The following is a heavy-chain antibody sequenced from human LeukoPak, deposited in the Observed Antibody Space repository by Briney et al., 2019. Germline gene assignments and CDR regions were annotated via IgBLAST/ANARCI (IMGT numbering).Heavy chain of an antibody. Sequence: SETLSLTCTVSGGSISSYYWSWIRQPPGKGLEWIGYIYYSGSTNYNPSLKSRVTISVDTSKNQFSLKLSSVTAADTAVYYCARDSGYYDFWSGYSNYYYYMDVWGKGTTVTVSS. V-gene: IGHV4-59*01. CDR2: IYYSGST. D-gene: IGHD3-3*01. CDR1: GGSISSYY. J-gene: IGHJ6*03. CDR3: ARDSGYYDFWSGYSNYYYYMDV.